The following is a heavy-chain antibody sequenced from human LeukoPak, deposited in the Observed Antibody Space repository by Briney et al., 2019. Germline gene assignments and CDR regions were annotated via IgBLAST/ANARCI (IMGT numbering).Heavy chain of an antibody. D-gene: IGHD6-13*01. CDR1: GHTFTGYY. CDR3: ARDRGSSWYDWFDP. Sequence: ASVKVSCKASGHTFTGYYMHWVRQAPGQGLEWMGWINPNSGGTNYAQKFQGRVTMTRDTSISTAYMELSRLRSDDTAVYYCARDRGSSWYDWFDPGGQGTLVTVSS. CDR2: INPNSGGT. V-gene: IGHV1-2*02. J-gene: IGHJ5*02.